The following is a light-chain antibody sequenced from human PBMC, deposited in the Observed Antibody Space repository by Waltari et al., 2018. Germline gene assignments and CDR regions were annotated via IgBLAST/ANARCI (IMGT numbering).Light chain of an antibody. Sequence: QSVLTQPPSVSGAPGQRVTIFCTGSSSNIGAASDAHWYQQLPGTAPKLLSYGNNNRPSGVPDRFSASKSGTSASLAITGLQAEDEADYYCQSYDSSLSGWVFGGRTKLTVL. CDR3: QSYDSSLSGWV. J-gene: IGLJ3*02. CDR1: SSNIGAASD. V-gene: IGLV1-40*01. CDR2: GNN.